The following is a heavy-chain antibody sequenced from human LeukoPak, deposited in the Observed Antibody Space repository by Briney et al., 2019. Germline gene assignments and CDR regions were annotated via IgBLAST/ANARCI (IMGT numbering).Heavy chain of an antibody. CDR1: GYTFTSYY. CDR2: INPSGGST. D-gene: IGHD3-22*01. J-gene: IGHJ4*02. CDR3: ASDSSGYADY. V-gene: IGHV1-46*01. Sequence: ASVKVSCKASGYTFTSYYMHWVRQAPGQGLEWMGIINPSGGSTSYAQKFQGRVTMTRDTSTSTVYMELSSLGSEDTAVYYCASDSSGYADYWGQGTLVTVSS.